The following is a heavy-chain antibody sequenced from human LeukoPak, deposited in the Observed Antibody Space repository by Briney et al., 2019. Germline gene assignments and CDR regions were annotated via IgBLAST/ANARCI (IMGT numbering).Heavy chain of an antibody. CDR1: GFTFSNYS. Sequence: GGSLRLSCAAHGFTFSNYSMNSVRQAPGKGLEWVSSISSSSSYIYYADSEKRRFPISRDNAKHSLYLQMNSLRAEDTAVYYCARDASAYYYGSGRYPDCWGQGTLVTVSS. CDR2: ISSSSSYI. D-gene: IGHD3-10*01. J-gene: IGHJ4*02. CDR3: ARDASAYYYGSGRYPDC. V-gene: IGHV3-21*01.